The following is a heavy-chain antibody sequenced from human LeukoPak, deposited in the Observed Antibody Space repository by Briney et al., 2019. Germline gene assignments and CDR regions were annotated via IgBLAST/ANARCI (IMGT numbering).Heavy chain of an antibody. D-gene: IGHD1-26*01. CDR3: AKERVGAKFYYYGMDF. Sequence: GGSLRLSCAASGFTFSSYSMSWVRQAPGKGLEWVSAISGSGGSTYYADSVKGRFTISRDNSKNTLYLQMNSLRAEDTAVYYCAKERVGAKFYYYGMDFWGQGTTVTVSS. J-gene: IGHJ6*02. CDR1: GFTFSSYS. CDR2: ISGSGGST. V-gene: IGHV3-23*01.